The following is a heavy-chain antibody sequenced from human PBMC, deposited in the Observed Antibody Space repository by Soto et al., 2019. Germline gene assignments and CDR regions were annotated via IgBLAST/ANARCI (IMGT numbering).Heavy chain of an antibody. Sequence: QVQLVQSGAEVKKTGASVKVSCKASGYTFTSYGISWVRQAPGQGLEWMGWISAYNGNTNYAQKLQGRVTMTTDTSTSTAYMELRSLSSDDTAEYYCSRDPLYSSLSGYFEYWGQGTLVTVSS. CDR3: SRDPLYSSLSGYFEY. CDR1: GYTFTSYG. V-gene: IGHV1-18*01. CDR2: ISAYNGNT. D-gene: IGHD6-6*01. J-gene: IGHJ4*02.